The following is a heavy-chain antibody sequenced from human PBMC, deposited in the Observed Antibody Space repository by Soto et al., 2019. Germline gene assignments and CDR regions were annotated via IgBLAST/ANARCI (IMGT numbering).Heavy chain of an antibody. CDR3: ARNPEGGYGIIGTYYYYGMDV. Sequence: SETLSLTCAVYGGSFSGYYWTWIRQPPGTGLEWFGEINHSGSTNYNPSLKSRVTISVDKSKNQFSLKLTSVTAADTAVYYCARNPEGGYGIIGTYYYYGMDVWGQGTTVTVSS. V-gene: IGHV4-34*01. J-gene: IGHJ6*02. CDR1: GGSFSGYY. D-gene: IGHD4-17*01. CDR2: INHSGST.